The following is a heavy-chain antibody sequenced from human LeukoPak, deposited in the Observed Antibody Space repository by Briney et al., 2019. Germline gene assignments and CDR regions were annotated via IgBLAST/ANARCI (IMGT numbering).Heavy chain of an antibody. CDR3: ARNTYYYDSSGYNAFDI. D-gene: IGHD3-22*01. J-gene: IGHJ3*02. Sequence: PSETLSLTCTVSGGSISSGDYYWSWIRQPPGKGLEWIGYIYYSGSTYYNPSLKSRVTISVDTSKNQFSLKLSSVTAADTAVYYCARNTYYYDSSGYNAFDIWGQGTMVTVSS. CDR1: GGSISSGDYY. V-gene: IGHV4-30-4*01. CDR2: IYYSGST.